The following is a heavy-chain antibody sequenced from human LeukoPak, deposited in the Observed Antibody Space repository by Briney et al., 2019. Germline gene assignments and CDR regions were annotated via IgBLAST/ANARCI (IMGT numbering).Heavy chain of an antibody. V-gene: IGHV3-21*01. Sequence: GGSLRLSCAASGFTFSSYSMNWVRQAPGKGLEWVSSISSSSSSYIYYADSVKGRFTISRDNAKNSLYLQMNSLRAEDTAVYYCARDGPASITMIVVPYYYGMDVWGQGTTVTVSS. J-gene: IGHJ6*02. CDR3: ARDGPASITMIVVPYYYGMDV. CDR1: GFTFSSYS. CDR2: ISSSSSSYI. D-gene: IGHD3-22*01.